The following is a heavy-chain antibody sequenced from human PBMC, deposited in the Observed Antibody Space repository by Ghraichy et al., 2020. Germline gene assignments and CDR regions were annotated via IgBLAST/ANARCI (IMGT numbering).Heavy chain of an antibody. CDR2: IYYSGST. J-gene: IGHJ5*02. D-gene: IGHD6-19*01. CDR3: ARDGSSGWMDWFDP. Sequence: SETLSLTCTVSGGSISSYYWSWIRQPPGKGLEWIGYIYYSGSTNYNPSLKSRVTISVDTSKNQFSLKLSSVTAADTAVYYCARDGSSGWMDWFDPWGQGTLVTVSS. V-gene: IGHV4-59*01. CDR1: GGSISSYY.